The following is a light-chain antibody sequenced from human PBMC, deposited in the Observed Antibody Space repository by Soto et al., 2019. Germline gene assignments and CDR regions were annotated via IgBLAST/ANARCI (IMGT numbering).Light chain of an antibody. J-gene: IGKJ1*01. Sequence: ALRMTQSPSPFPASTGDRVTITFRASQGISSYLAWYQQKPGKAPKLLIYAASTLQSGVPSRFSGSGSGTDFTLTISCLQSEDFATYYCQQYYSYPRTFGQGTKV. CDR2: AAS. CDR1: QGISSY. V-gene: IGKV1-8*01. CDR3: QQYYSYPRT.